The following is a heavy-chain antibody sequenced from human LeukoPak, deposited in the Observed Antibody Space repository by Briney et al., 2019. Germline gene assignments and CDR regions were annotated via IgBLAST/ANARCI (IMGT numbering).Heavy chain of an antibody. CDR2: IYPGDSDT. CDR1: GYSFTTYW. D-gene: IGHD2-2*01. V-gene: IGHV5-51*01. Sequence: GESLKISCKGSGYSFTTYWIGWVRQMPGKGLEWMGTIYPGDSDTRYSPSFQGQVTFSADRSISTAYLQWSSLKASDTAMYYCARSPPSSSCNAASCYPRHFDYWGQGTLVTVSS. J-gene: IGHJ4*02. CDR3: ARSPPSSSCNAASCYPRHFDY.